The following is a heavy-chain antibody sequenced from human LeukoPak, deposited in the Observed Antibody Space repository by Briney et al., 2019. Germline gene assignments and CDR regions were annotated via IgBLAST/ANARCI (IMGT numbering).Heavy chain of an antibody. CDR1: VGSFSGYY. CDR2: INHSGST. V-gene: IGHV4-34*01. Sequence: PSETLSLTCAVYVGSFSGYYWSWLRQPPGKGLEWIGEINHSGSTNYNSSLKSRVTISVDTSKNQFSLKLSSVTAADTAVYYCARGYYGSGSHCCHMDVWGKGTTITVS. CDR3: ARGYYGSGSHCCHMDV. D-gene: IGHD3-10*01. J-gene: IGHJ6*03.